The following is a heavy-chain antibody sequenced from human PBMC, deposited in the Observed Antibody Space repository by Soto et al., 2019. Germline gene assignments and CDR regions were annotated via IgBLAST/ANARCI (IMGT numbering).Heavy chain of an antibody. V-gene: IGHV4-31*03. CDR2: IYYSGST. CDR3: ANGGIAAAGTGELYY. D-gene: IGHD6-13*01. Sequence: PSETLSLTCTVSGGSISSGGYYWSWIRQHPGKGLEWIGYIYYSGSTYYNPSLKSRVTISVDTSKNQFSLKLSSVTAADTAVYYCANGGIAAAGTGELYYWGQGTLVTVSS. CDR1: GGSISSGGYY. J-gene: IGHJ4*02.